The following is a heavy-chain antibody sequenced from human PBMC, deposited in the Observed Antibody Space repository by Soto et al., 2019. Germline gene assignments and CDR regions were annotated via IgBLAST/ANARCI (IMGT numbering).Heavy chain of an antibody. CDR2: ISSSSSYT. CDR3: ARDPPGGYYYFFDY. V-gene: IGHV3-11*06. J-gene: IGHJ4*02. D-gene: IGHD3-22*01. Sequence: GGSLRLSCAASGFTFSDYYMSWIRQAPGKGLEWVSYISSSSSYTNYADSVKGRFTISRDNAKNSLYLQMNSLRAEDTAVYYCARDPPGGYYYFFDYWGQGTLVTVSS. CDR1: GFTFSDYY.